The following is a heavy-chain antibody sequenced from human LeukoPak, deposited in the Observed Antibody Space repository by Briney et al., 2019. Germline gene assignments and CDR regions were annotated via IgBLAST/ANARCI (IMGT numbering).Heavy chain of an antibody. CDR1: GDSMRGYY. CDR2: IHYTGTT. J-gene: IGHJ4*02. Sequence: SETLSLTCTVSGDSMRGYYWSWIRQPPGKGLEWIGDIHYTGTTDYIPSLKSRVTISVDTSKNQFSLKLSSVTAADTAVYYCARDSALAQAVMFDYWGQGTLVTVSS. V-gene: IGHV4-59*12. CDR3: ARDSALAQAVMFDY. D-gene: IGHD6-19*01.